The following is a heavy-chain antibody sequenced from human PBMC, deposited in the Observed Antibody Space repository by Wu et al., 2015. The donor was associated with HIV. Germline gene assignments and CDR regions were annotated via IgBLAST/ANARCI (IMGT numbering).Heavy chain of an antibody. J-gene: IGHJ3*01. Sequence: LEQSGTEVKKFGASLTMSCRASGYTFTDYYIHWVRQAPGQGLEWMGWISPNTGGTVYAHKFQGRVTWTQDRSISTAYMELTSLGSDDTAVYYCAKGXSDVDPHEALDLWGQGTLVTVSS. CDR2: ISPNTGGT. CDR3: AKGXSDVDPHEALDL. V-gene: IGHV1-2*02. CDR1: GYTFTDYY. D-gene: IGHD3-16*01.